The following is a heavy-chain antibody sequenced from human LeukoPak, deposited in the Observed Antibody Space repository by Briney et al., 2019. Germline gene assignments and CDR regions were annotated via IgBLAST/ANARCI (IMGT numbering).Heavy chain of an antibody. CDR1: GGSISSYY. CDR2: IYDSGST. V-gene: IGHV4-59*01. D-gene: IGHD3-22*01. J-gene: IGHJ4*02. CDR3: ARGGYYYDSSGYYSFDY. Sequence: PSETLSLTCTVSGGSISSYYWSWIRQPPGKGLEWIGFIYDSGSTNYNPSLKSRVTISVDTSKNQFSLKLSSVTAADTAVYYCARGGYYYDSSGYYSFDYWGQGTLVTVSS.